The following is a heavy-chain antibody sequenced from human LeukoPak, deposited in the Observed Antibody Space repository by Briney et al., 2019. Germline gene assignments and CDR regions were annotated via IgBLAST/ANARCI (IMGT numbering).Heavy chain of an antibody. Sequence: GASVKVSCKASGYTFDSHVISWLRQAPGQGLEWMGWISVYSGDTNYAQKVQGRVTMTTDTSTSTAYMELRSLTSDDTAVYFCARDIVGDFDLDYWGQGTLVTVSS. CDR1: GYTFDSHV. CDR3: ARDIVGDFDLDY. J-gene: IGHJ4*02. CDR2: ISVYSGDT. D-gene: IGHD2-21*02. V-gene: IGHV1-18*01.